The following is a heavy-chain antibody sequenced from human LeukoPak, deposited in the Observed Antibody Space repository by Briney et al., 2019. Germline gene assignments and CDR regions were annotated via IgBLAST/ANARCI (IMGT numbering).Heavy chain of an antibody. V-gene: IGHV3-23*01. CDR3: ARVDDSSGYSLDAFDI. D-gene: IGHD3-22*01. CDR2: ISGSGGST. Sequence: PGGSLRLSCAASGFTFSSYAMSWVRQAPGKGLEWVSAISGSGGSTYYADSVKGRFTISRDNSKNTLYLQMNSLRAEDTAVYYCARVDDSSGYSLDAFDIWGQGTMVTVSS. J-gene: IGHJ3*02. CDR1: GFTFSSYA.